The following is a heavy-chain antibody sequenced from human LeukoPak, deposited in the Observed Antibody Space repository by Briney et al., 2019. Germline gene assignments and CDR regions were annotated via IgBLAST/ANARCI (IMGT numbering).Heavy chain of an antibody. D-gene: IGHD2/OR15-2a*01. CDR2: IYSCGST. Sequence: GGSLRLSCAASGFTFSSNYMSWVRQAPGKGLEWVSVIYSCGSTYYADSVKGRFTISRDNSKNALYLQLISLRVEDTAAYYCAKASGIVLNGPFDYWGRGTLVAVSS. CDR3: AKASGIVLNGPFDY. J-gene: IGHJ4*02. V-gene: IGHV3-66*01. CDR1: GFTFSSNY.